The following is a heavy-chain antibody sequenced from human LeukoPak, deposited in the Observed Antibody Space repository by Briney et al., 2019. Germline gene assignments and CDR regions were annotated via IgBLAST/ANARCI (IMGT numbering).Heavy chain of an antibody. CDR1: GFTFSSYG. J-gene: IGHJ5*02. D-gene: IGHD2-15*01. CDR2: IRYDGSNK. CDR3: AGVVVVADELDWFDP. V-gene: IGHV3-30*02. Sequence: GGSLRLSCAASGFTFSSYGMHWVRQAPGKGLEWVAFIRYDGSNKYYADSVKGRFTISRDNSKNTLYLQMNSLRAEDTAVYYCAGVVVVADELDWFDPWGQGTLVTVSS.